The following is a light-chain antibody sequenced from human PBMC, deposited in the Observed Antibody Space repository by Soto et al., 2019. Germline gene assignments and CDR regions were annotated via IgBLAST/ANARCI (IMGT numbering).Light chain of an antibody. CDR1: TGAVTSGHF. CDR2: EAS. Sequence: QAVVTQDPSVTVSPGGTVTLTCGSTTGAVTSGHFPYWFQQKPGQAPRTLIYEASNKYSWTPARFSGSLLGGNAALTLSGAQPEDEADYYCLLSYNDDLVFGGGTKVTVL. J-gene: IGLJ2*01. CDR3: LLSYNDDLV. V-gene: IGLV7-46*01.